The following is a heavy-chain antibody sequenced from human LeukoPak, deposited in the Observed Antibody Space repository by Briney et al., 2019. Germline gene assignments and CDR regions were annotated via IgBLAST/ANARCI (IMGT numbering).Heavy chain of an antibody. CDR1: GHSISSGYY. J-gene: IGHJ6*03. D-gene: IGHD4-11*01. V-gene: IGHV4-38-2*01. CDR2: MYHRGST. Sequence: SETLSLTCSVSGHSISSGYYWGWIRQPPGKGLEWIGTMYHRGSTYYNPSLKSRVTMSGDTSKNHFSLKLSSVIAADAAAYYCARHRGDNSNPRYYFYYMDVWGKGTTVTVSS. CDR3: ARHRGDNSNPRYYFYYMDV.